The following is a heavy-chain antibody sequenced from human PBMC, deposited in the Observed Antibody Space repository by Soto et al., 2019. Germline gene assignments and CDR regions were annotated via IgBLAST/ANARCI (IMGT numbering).Heavy chain of an antibody. Sequence: QVQLVQSGAEVKKPGASVKVSCKASGYTFTSYGISWVRQAPGQGLESMGWISAYNGNTNYAQKLQGRVTMTTDTSTSTAYMELRSLRSDDTAVYYCARGRGITIFGVVDGWFDPWGQGTLVTVSS. V-gene: IGHV1-18*01. CDR2: ISAYNGNT. CDR3: ARGRGITIFGVVDGWFDP. CDR1: GYTFTSYG. D-gene: IGHD3-3*01. J-gene: IGHJ5*02.